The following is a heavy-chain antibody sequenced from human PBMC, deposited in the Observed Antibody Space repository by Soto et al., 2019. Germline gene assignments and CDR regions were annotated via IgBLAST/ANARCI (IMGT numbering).Heavy chain of an antibody. V-gene: IGHV3-30*18. CDR2: ISYDGSNK. CDR1: GFTFSSYG. J-gene: IGHJ4*02. D-gene: IGHD1-20*01. Sequence: GGSLRLSCAASGFTFSSYGMHWVRQAPGKGLEWVAVISYDGSNKYYADSVKGRFTISRDNSKNTLYLQMNSLRAEDTAVYYCAKGIYRITGITDYWGQGTLVTVSS. CDR3: AKGIYRITGITDY.